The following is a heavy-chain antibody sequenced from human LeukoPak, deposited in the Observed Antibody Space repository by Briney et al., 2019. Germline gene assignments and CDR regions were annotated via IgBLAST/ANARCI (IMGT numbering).Heavy chain of an antibody. CDR3: ARAIWGNWFDP. D-gene: IGHD3-16*01. J-gene: IGHJ5*02. CDR2: IYYSGST. Sequence: SETLSLTCTVSGGSISGYYWSWIRQPPGKGLEWIGYIYYSGSTNYNPSLKSRATISVDTSKNQFSLKLSSVTAADTAVYYCARAIWGNWFDPWGQGTLVTVSS. V-gene: IGHV4-59*01. CDR1: GGSISGYY.